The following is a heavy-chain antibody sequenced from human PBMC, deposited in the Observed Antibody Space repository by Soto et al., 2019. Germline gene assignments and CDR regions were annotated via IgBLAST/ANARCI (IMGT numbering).Heavy chain of an antibody. D-gene: IGHD3-22*01. CDR2: VSTYSDIT. CDR3: AINYDSRGDEDLDY. Sequence: QIHLVQSGPEVKEPGASVKVSCKASGYTFSDRGISWVRQAPGQGLEWMGWVSTYSDITNYAQKFQGRVSMTTDTSTNTVDMDLRSLGSDDTAVYYCAINYDSRGDEDLDYWGQGSLVTVSS. V-gene: IGHV1-18*01. CDR1: GYTFSDRG. J-gene: IGHJ4*02.